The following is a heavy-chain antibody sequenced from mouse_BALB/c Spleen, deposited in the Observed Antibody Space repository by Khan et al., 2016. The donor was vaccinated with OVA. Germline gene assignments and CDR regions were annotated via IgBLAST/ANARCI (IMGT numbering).Heavy chain of an antibody. V-gene: IGHV1-7*01. CDR3: ARRGLYDNFDY. D-gene: IGHD2-12*01. CDR2: IDPTTGNT. J-gene: IGHJ3*01. CDR1: GYTFTTYW. Sequence: QVQLKQSGAELAKPVASVKLSCQTSGYTFTTYWIHWVKQRPGQGLEWIGYIDPTTGNTQYNQNFKDKATLTTDKSSSTAYMQLSSLTSEDSAVYVCARRGLYDNFDYWGQGTKVTVSA.